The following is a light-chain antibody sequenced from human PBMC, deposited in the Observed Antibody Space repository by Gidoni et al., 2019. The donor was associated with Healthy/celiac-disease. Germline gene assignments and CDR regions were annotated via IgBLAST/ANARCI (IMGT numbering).Light chain of an antibody. CDR2: AAS. V-gene: IGKV1-39*01. J-gene: IGKJ2*01. Sequence: IHMTQSPSSLSASVGDRVTITCRASQSISSYLNWYQQKPGKAPKLLSYAASSLQSGVPSRFSVSGSGTDFTLNISSLQPEDFATYFCQQSYSTPRYTFGQGTKLEIK. CDR3: QQSYSTPRYT. CDR1: QSISSY.